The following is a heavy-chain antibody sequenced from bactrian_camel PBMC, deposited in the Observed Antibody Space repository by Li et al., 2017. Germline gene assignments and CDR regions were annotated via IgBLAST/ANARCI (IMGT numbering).Heavy chain of an antibody. Sequence: VQLVESGGGSVQAGGALRLSCTNSGTSRFTLADSDMGWYRQTPGHECEMVSRLSKGGKTHYADSVKGRFTISQDNAENKNTLYLQMNSLKPEDTAAYICAAEPTRNAYCSTLTRPLYWGQGTQVTVS. CDR2: LSKGGKT. CDR1: RFTLADSD. D-gene: IGHD1*01. CDR3: AAEPTRNAYCSTLTRPLY. V-gene: IGHV3S55*01. J-gene: IGHJ4*01.